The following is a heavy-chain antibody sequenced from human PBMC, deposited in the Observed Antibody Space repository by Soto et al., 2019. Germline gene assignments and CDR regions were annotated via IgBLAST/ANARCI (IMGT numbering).Heavy chain of an antibody. V-gene: IGHV3-23*01. CDR1: GFTFNNYS. J-gene: IGHJ4*02. Sequence: GGSLRLSCSASGFTFNNYSMAWVRQAPGEGLEWVSGISGSGATPYYADSVKGRFTISRDNSKNTLFLQMNSLSAEDTAVYFCAKAGYCTGVSCYFYYFDSWGQGTLVTVSS. CDR3: AKAGYCTGVSCYFYYFDS. D-gene: IGHD2-15*01. CDR2: ISGSGATP.